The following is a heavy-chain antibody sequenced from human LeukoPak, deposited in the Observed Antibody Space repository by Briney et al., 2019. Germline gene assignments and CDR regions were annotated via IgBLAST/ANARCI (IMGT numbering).Heavy chain of an antibody. J-gene: IGHJ5*02. D-gene: IGHD2-15*01. CDR3: ARDLGDIVVVVAALTNWFDP. V-gene: IGHV4-34*01. Sequence: SETLSLTCAVYGGSFSGYYWSWIRQPPGKGLEWIGEINHSGSTNYNPSLKSRVTISVDTSKNQFSLKLSSVTAADTAVYYCARDLGDIVVVVAALTNWFDPWGQGTLVTVSS. CDR1: GGSFSGYY. CDR2: INHSGST.